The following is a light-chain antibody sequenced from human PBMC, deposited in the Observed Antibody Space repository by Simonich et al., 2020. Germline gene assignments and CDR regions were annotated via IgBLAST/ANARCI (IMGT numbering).Light chain of an antibody. J-gene: IGLJ3*02. Sequence: QSALTQPASVSGSPGQSITISCTGTSSDVGGYNYVSWYQQHPGKAPKLMIYDVRKRPSGVSNRFPGSKSGNTASLTISGLQAEDEADYYCSSYTSSSTWVFGGGTKLTVL. CDR1: SSDVGGYNY. CDR3: SSYTSSSTWV. CDR2: DVR. V-gene: IGLV2-14*01.